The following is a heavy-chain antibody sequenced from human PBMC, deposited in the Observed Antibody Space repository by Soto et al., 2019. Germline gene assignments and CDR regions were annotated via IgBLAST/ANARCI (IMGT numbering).Heavy chain of an antibody. V-gene: IGHV5-51*03. D-gene: IGHD3-9*01. CDR1: GYSFTSYW. Sequence: EVQLVQSGAEVKKPGESLKISCKASGYSFTSYWIGWVRQISGKGLEWMGITYPEDSQTLYSPPFQGQVTISVDKSISTVYLQWSSLKASDTATYYCARRRYFDTLLDPWGQGTLVTVSS. CDR3: ARRRYFDTLLDP. J-gene: IGHJ5*02. CDR2: TYPEDSQT.